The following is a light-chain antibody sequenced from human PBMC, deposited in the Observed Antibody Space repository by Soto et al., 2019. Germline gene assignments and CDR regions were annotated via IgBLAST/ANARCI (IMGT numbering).Light chain of an antibody. CDR3: QQSYSSLRT. Sequence: DIQMTQSPSSLSASVGDSVTITCRASQSISNYLNWYQQKPGKAPKILIYAASSLQSGVPARFSGSGSGTDFTLTISSLQPEDFTTYYCQQSYSSLRTFGQGTKVEIK. CDR2: AAS. V-gene: IGKV1-39*01. J-gene: IGKJ1*01. CDR1: QSISNY.